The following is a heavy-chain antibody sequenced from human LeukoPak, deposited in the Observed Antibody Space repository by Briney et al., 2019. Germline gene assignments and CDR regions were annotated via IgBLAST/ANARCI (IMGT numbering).Heavy chain of an antibody. Sequence: TGGSLRLSCAASGFTFSSYSMNWVRQAPGKGLEWVSSISSSSSYIYYADSVKGRFTISRDNAKNSLFLQMNSLRAEDTAVYFCARVRSFFYDDSGYYYPKYYFDYWGQGALVTVSS. J-gene: IGHJ4*02. CDR2: ISSSSSYI. CDR3: ARVRSFFYDDSGYYYPKYYFDY. D-gene: IGHD3-22*01. CDR1: GFTFSSYS. V-gene: IGHV3-21*01.